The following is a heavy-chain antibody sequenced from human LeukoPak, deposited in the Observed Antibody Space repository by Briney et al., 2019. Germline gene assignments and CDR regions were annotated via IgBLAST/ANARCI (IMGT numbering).Heavy chain of an antibody. CDR2: INPNSGGT. D-gene: IGHD3-22*01. Sequence: GASVKVSCKASGYTFTCYYMHWVRQAPGQGLEWMGWINPNSGGTNYAQKFQGRVTMARDTSISTAYMELSRLRSDDAAVYYCARESTYYYDSSGYFPPGDWGQGTLVTVSS. J-gene: IGHJ4*02. CDR1: GYTFTCYY. CDR3: ARESTYYYDSSGYFPPGD. V-gene: IGHV1-2*02.